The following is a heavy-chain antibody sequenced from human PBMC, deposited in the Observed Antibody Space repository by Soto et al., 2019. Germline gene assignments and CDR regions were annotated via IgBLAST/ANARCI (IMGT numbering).Heavy chain of an antibody. CDR2: IYYSGST. CDR3: ARWYSYGYYFDY. Sequence: SETLSLTCTVSGGSISSGDYYWSWIRQPPGKGLEWIGYIYYSGSTYYNPSLKSRVTISVDTSKNQFSLKLSSVTAADTAVYYCARWYSYGYYFDYWGQGTLVTVSS. J-gene: IGHJ4*02. CDR1: GGSISSGDYY. D-gene: IGHD5-18*01. V-gene: IGHV4-30-4*01.